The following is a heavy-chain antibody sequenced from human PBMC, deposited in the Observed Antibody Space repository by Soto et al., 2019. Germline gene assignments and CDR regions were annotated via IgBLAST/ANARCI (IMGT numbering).Heavy chain of an antibody. CDR3: ARDEGAVAEGGYFDY. D-gene: IGHD6-19*01. V-gene: IGHV3-33*01. Sequence: QVQLVESGGGVVQPGRSLRLSCAASGFTFSSYGMHWVRQAPGKGLEWVAVIWYDGSNKYYADSVKGRFTISRDNSKNTLSLQMNSLRAEDTAVYYCARDEGAVAEGGYFDYWGQGTLVTVSS. J-gene: IGHJ4*02. CDR1: GFTFSSYG. CDR2: IWYDGSNK.